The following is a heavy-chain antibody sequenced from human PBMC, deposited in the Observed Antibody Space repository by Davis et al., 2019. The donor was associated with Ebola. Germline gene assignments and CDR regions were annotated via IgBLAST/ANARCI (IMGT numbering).Heavy chain of an antibody. J-gene: IGHJ6*02. D-gene: IGHD3-3*01. CDR3: AHRRAVTIFGVVTDYYGMDV. CDR2: IYWDDDK. V-gene: IGHV2-5*02. Sequence: SGPTLVKPTQTLTLTCTFSGFSLSPSGVGVGWIRQPPGKALEWLALIYWDDDKRYSPSLKSRLTITKDTSKNQVVLTMTNMDPVDTATYYCAHRRAVTIFGVVTDYYGMDVWGQGTTVTVSS. CDR1: GFSLSPSGVG.